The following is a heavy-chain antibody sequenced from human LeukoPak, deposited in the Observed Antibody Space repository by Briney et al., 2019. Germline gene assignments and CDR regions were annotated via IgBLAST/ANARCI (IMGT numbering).Heavy chain of an antibody. J-gene: IGHJ3*02. Sequence: GASEKVSCKASGYTFSSYDINWVRQATGQGLEWMGWMNPNSGNTGYAQKFQGRVTMTRNTSISTAYMELSSLRSEDTAVYYCARLYYDILTGYSVDAFDIWGQGTMVTVSS. CDR1: GYTFSSYD. CDR2: MNPNSGNT. V-gene: IGHV1-8*01. CDR3: ARLYYDILTGYSVDAFDI. D-gene: IGHD3-9*01.